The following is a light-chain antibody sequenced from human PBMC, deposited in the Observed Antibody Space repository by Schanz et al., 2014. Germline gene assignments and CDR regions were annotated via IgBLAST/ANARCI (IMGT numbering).Light chain of an antibody. V-gene: IGLV2-8*01. J-gene: IGLJ2*01. Sequence: QSALTQPASVSGSPGQSITISCTGTRSDVGGYNYVSWYQQHPGKAPKLMIYDVSKRPSGVPDRFSGSKSGNTASLTISGLQAEDEADYYCSSYGGSNFVVFGGGTKLTVL. CDR1: RSDVGGYNY. CDR3: SSYGGSNFVV. CDR2: DVS.